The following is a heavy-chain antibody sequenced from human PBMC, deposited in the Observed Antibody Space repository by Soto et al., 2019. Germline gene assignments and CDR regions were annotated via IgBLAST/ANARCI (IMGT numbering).Heavy chain of an antibody. CDR1: GGSLIAVCDT. CDR2: IYHSGTF. J-gene: IGHJ5*01. D-gene: IGHD3-10*01. Sequence: SSGNLSPTCPFSGGSLIAVCDTLGWFRPPPGGGLEGIGYIYHSGTFLYNPSLKTRLTIPLDRSTNRFSLTLNSVTAADTAVYYCARAQSYIGSGRYNNLMFDSWGQGTQVTVSS. CDR3: ARAQSYIGSGRYNNLMFDS. V-gene: IGHV4-30-2*01.